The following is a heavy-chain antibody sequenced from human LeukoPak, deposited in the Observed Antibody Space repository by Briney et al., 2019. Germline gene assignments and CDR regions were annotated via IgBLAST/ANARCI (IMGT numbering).Heavy chain of an antibody. CDR1: GYTFTSYG. V-gene: IGHV1-18*01. CDR2: ISAYNGNT. J-gene: IGHJ5*02. Sequence: GASVKVSCKASGYTFTSYGISWVRQAPGQGLEWMGWISAYNGNTNYAQKLQGRVTMTTDTSTSTAYMELRSLRSDDTAVYYCARDQVLGLAHILTGGPNWFDPWGQGTLVTVSS. D-gene: IGHD3-9*01. CDR3: ARDQVLGLAHILTGGPNWFDP.